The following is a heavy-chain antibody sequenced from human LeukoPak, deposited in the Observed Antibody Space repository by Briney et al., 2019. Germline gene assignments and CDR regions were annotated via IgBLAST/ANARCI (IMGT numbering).Heavy chain of an antibody. V-gene: IGHV3-23*01. CDR3: AKDRSQWLVTGNFDY. J-gene: IGHJ4*02. CDR1: GFTFSSYG. Sequence: GGSLRLSCAASGFTFSSYGMSWVRQAPGKGLEWVSTISGSSGTYYADSVKGRFTISRDNSKNTLYVQMNSLRDEDTAVYYCAKDRSQWLVTGNFDYWGQGTLVTVSS. CDR2: ISGSSGT. D-gene: IGHD6-19*01.